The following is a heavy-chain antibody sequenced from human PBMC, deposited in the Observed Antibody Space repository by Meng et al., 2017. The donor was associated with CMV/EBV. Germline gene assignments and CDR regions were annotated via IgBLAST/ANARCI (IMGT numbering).Heavy chain of an antibody. D-gene: IGHD3-10*01. J-gene: IGHJ4*02. Sequence: CVASGFTFNTAWMSWVRQTPGKGLEWVGRIKGETDSWTIDYAAPMKGRFTLSRDDAKNSLYLQMNSLKTEDTAMYYCTAGTGKSDFDYWGQGTLVTVSS. CDR3: TAGTGKSDFDY. CDR2: IKGETDSWTI. CDR1: GFTFNTAW. V-gene: IGHV3-15*01.